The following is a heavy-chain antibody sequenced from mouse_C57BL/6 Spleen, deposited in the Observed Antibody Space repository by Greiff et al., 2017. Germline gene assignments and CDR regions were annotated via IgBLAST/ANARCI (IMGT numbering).Heavy chain of an antibody. J-gene: IGHJ2*01. Sequence: EVKLVESGGGLVKPGGSLKLSCAASGFTFSSYAMSWVRQTPEKRLEWVATISDGGSYTYYPDNVKGRFTISRDNAKNNLYLQMSHLKSEDTAMYYCARDTTVVRYFDYWGQGTTLTVSS. CDR3: ARDTTVVRYFDY. CDR2: ISDGGSYT. CDR1: GFTFSSYA. D-gene: IGHD1-1*01. V-gene: IGHV5-4*01.